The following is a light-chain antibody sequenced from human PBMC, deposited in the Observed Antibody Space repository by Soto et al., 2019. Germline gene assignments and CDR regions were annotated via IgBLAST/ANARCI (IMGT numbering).Light chain of an antibody. CDR2: DAS. CDR3: QQRSDWPST. J-gene: IGKJ5*01. CDR1: QSVSSD. V-gene: IGKV3-11*01. Sequence: EVVLTQSPATLSLSPGERATLSCRASQSVSSDLVWYQQKPGRAPRLLIYDASTRATGIPARFSGSGSGTDFTLTISSLESEDFALYYCQQRSDWPSTFGQGTRLDI.